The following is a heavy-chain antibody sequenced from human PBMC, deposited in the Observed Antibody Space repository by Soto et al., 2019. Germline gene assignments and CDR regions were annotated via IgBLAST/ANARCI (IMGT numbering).Heavy chain of an antibody. J-gene: IGHJ6*02. CDR3: ARDLKSSGWYYYYYGMDV. D-gene: IGHD6-19*01. V-gene: IGHV3-30-3*01. CDR2: ISYDGSNK. CDR1: GFTFSSYA. Sequence: GGSLRLSCAASGFTFSSYAMHWVRQAPGKGLEWVAVISYDGSNKYYADSVKGRFTISRDNSKNTLYLQMNSLRAEDTAVYYCARDLKSSGWYYYYYGMDVWGQGTTVTVS.